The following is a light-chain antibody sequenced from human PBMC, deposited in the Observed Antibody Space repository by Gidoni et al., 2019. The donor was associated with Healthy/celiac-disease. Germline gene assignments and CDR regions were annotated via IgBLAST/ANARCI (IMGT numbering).Light chain of an antibody. CDR1: SSDVGGYDF. Sequence: QSALTQPASVSGSPGQSITISCTGTSSDVGGYDFVSWYHKHPGKAPKLMIYDVTNRPSGVSNRFSGSKYGNTASLTISGLQAEDEADYYCSSYTSAYGVFGGGTKLTVL. CDR3: SSYTSAYGV. CDR2: DVT. J-gene: IGLJ3*02. V-gene: IGLV2-14*01.